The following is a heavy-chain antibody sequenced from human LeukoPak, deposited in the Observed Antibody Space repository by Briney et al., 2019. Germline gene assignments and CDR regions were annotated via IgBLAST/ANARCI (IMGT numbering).Heavy chain of an antibody. CDR1: GFTFSSYG. J-gene: IGHJ6*03. CDR3: AKGDYYYYMDV. Sequence: GGSLRLSCAASGFTFSSYGMHWVRQAPGKGLEWVAVIWYGGSNEYYADSVKGRFTISRDNSKNTLYLQMNSLRAEDTAVYYCAKGDYYYYMDVWGKGTTVTVSS. V-gene: IGHV3-30*02. CDR2: IWYGGSNE.